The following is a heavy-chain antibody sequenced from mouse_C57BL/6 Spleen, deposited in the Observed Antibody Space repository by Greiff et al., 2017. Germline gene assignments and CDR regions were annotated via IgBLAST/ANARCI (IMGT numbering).Heavy chain of an antibody. D-gene: IGHD1-1*01. Sequence: VQLQQSGPELVKPGASVKISCKASGYAFSSSWMNWVKPRPGKGLEWIGRIYPGDGDTNYNGTFKGKATLTADKSSSTVYMQLSSLTSEDSAVYFCARYYEDYAMDYCGQGTSVTVSS. CDR1: GYAFSSSW. CDR2: IYPGDGDT. CDR3: ARYYEDYAMDY. J-gene: IGHJ4*01. V-gene: IGHV1-82*01.